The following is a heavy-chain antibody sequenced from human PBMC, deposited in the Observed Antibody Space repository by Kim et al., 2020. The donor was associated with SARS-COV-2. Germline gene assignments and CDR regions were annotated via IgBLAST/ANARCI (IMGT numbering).Heavy chain of an antibody. V-gene: IGHV7-4-1*02. J-gene: IGHJ4*02. Sequence: TGNPTYAQGFTGRFVFSLDTSVSTAYLQISSLKAEDTAVYYCARVIYFDYWGQGTLVTVSS. CDR3: ARVIYFDY. CDR2: TGNP.